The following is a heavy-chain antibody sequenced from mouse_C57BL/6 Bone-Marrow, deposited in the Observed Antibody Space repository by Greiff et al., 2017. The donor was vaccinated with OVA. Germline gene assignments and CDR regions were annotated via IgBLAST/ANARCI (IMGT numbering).Heavy chain of an antibody. CDR3: ARSQGYFY. V-gene: IGHV1-81*01. CDR2: IYPRSGST. Sequence: VQLQQSGAELARPGASVKLSCKASGYTFTSYGISWVKQRTGQGLEWIGEIYPRSGSTNYNEKFKGKATFTADTSSNTAYMQLSSLTTEDSAIYYCARSQGYFYWGQGTTLTVSS. CDR1: GYTFTSYG. D-gene: IGHD2-14*01. J-gene: IGHJ2*01.